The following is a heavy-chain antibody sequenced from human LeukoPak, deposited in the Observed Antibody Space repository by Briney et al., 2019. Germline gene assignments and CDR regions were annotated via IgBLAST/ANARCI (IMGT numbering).Heavy chain of an antibody. Sequence: GGSLRLSCAASGFTFSGFSMSWVRQSPTKGLEWVANIKQDGSERYYVDSVKGRFTISRDNAKNSLSLQMNSLRVEDTAVYYCARAGSHWHYVYWGQGTVVTVSS. J-gene: IGHJ4*02. D-gene: IGHD3-10*01. V-gene: IGHV3-7*01. CDR3: ARAGSHWHYVY. CDR2: IKQDGSER. CDR1: GFTFSGFS.